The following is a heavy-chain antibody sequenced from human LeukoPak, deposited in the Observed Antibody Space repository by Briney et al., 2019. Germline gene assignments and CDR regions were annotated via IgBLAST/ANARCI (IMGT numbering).Heavy chain of an antibody. CDR2: ISSNGGST. V-gene: IGHV3-64*01. Sequence: GGSLRLSCAASGFTFSSYAMHWVRQAPGKGLEYVSAISSNGGSTYYANSVKGRFTISRDNSKNTLYLQMGSLRAEDMAVYYCARGGYSSSWLIYWGQGTLVTVSS. CDR3: ARGGYSSSWLIY. J-gene: IGHJ4*02. D-gene: IGHD6-13*01. CDR1: GFTFSSYA.